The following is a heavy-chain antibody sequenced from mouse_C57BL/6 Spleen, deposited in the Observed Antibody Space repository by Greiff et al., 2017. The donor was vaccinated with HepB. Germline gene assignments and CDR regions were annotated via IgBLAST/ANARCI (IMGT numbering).Heavy chain of an antibody. Sequence: EVKLVESGGGLVQPKGSLKLSCAASGFSFNTYAMNWVRQAPGKGLEWVARIRSKSNNYATYYADSVKDRFTISRDDSESMLYLQMNNLKTEDTAMYYCVRQYYGSSLYYAMDYWGQGTSVTVSS. V-gene: IGHV10-1*01. CDR3: VRQYYGSSLYYAMDY. J-gene: IGHJ4*01. CDR2: IRSKSNNYAT. CDR1: GFSFNTYA. D-gene: IGHD1-1*01.